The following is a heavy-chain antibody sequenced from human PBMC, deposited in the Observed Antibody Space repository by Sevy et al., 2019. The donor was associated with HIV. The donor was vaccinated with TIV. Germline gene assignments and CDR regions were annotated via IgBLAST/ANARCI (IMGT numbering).Heavy chain of an antibody. CDR3: ANAYSGSYSHSYLYALDV. D-gene: IGHD1-26*01. J-gene: IGHJ6*02. Sequence: GGSLRLSCEASGFTFSRYGMHWVRQAPGKGLDWVALISHDGINEYYADSVKGRFTISRDNSKNTVYLEMNSLRNEDTAIYFCANAYSGSYSHSYLYALDVWGQGTTVTVSS. CDR2: ISHDGINE. V-gene: IGHV3-30*18. CDR1: GFTFSRYG.